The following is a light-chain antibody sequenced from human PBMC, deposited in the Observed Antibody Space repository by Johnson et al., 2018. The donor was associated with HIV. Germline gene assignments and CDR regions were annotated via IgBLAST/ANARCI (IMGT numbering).Light chain of an antibody. Sequence: QAVLTQPPSVSAAPGQKVTIPCSGSSSNIGKNSVSWYQQLPGTAPKLLIYESNKRPSGIPDRFSGSRSGTSATLGITALQTGAEADYYCGTWDTRLSVLYVFGSGTKVTVL. CDR1: SSNIGKNS. CDR2: ESN. V-gene: IGLV1-51*02. J-gene: IGLJ1*01. CDR3: GTWDTRLSVLYV.